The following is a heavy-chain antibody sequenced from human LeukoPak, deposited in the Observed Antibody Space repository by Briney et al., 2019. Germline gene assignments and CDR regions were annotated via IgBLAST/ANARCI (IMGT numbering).Heavy chain of an antibody. V-gene: IGHV4-39*01. CDR1: GGSISSSSYY. Sequence: PSETLPLTCTVSGGSISSSSYYWGWIRQPPGKGLEWIGSIYYSGSTYYNPSLKSRVTISVDTSKNQFSLKLSSVTAADTAVYYSASEAIAVAGPRSDYWGQGTLVTVSS. D-gene: IGHD6-19*01. CDR2: IYYSGST. CDR3: ASEAIAVAGPRSDY. J-gene: IGHJ4*02.